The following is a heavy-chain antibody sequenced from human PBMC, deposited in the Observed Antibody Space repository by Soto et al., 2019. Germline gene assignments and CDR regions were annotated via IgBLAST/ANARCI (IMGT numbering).Heavy chain of an antibody. J-gene: IGHJ6*02. CDR1: GGTFSSYA. CDR2: IIPIFGTA. Sequence: SVKVSCKASGGTFSSYAISWVRQAPGQGLEWMGGIIPIFGTANYAQKFQGRVTITADESTSTAYMELSSLRSEDTAVYYCARDRVDTAMYYYYGMDVWGQGTTVTVSS. CDR3: ARDRVDTAMYYYYGMDV. D-gene: IGHD5-18*01. V-gene: IGHV1-69*13.